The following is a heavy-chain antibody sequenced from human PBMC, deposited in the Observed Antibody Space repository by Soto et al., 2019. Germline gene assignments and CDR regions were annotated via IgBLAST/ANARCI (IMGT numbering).Heavy chain of an antibody. J-gene: IGHJ4*02. CDR2: ISYDGSNK. CDR1: GFTFSSYG. Sequence: GGSLRLSCAASGFTFSSYGMHWVRQAPGKGLEWVAVISYDGSNKYYADSVKGRFTISRDNSKNTLYLQMNSLRAEDTAVYYCAKSLDGSGSYYNGREFDYWGQGTLVTVSS. V-gene: IGHV3-30*18. CDR3: AKSLDGSGSYYNGREFDY. D-gene: IGHD3-10*01.